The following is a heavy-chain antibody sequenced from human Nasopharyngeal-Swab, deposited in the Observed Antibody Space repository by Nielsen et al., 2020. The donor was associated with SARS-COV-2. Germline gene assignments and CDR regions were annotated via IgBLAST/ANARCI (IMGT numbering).Heavy chain of an antibody. Sequence: SVKGRFTISRDNAKNSMYLQMNSLRAEDTAVYYCARGQDSSGWYTPGSYYYGMDVWGQGTTVTVSS. D-gene: IGHD6-19*01. V-gene: IGHV3-21*01. CDR3: ARGQDSSGWYTPGSYYYGMDV. J-gene: IGHJ6*02.